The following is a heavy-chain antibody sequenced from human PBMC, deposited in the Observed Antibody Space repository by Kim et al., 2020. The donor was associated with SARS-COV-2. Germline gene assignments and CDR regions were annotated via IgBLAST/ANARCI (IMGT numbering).Heavy chain of an antibody. D-gene: IGHD3-16*01. J-gene: IGHJ4*02. CDR3: ARDGAMITFDY. CDR2: IKQDGSEK. V-gene: IGHV3-7*01. Sequence: GGSLRLSCAASGFTFSSYWMSWVRQAPGKGLEWVANIKQDGSEKYYVDSVKGRFTISRDNAKNSLYLQMNSLRAEETAVYYCARDGAMITFDYWGQGTLVTVSS. CDR1: GFTFSSYW.